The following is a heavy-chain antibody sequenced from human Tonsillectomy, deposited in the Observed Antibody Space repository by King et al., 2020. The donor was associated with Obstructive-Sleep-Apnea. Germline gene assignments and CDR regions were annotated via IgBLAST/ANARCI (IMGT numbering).Heavy chain of an antibody. V-gene: IGHV3-9*01. Sequence: VQLVESGGGLVQPGRSLRLSCAASGFTFDDYAMHWVRQAPGKGLEWVSGISWNSGSIGYADSVKGRFTISRDNAKNSLYLQMNSLRVEDTALFYCAKDIYDTTHLNPYYYYYGMDVWGQGTTVTVSS. CDR3: AKDIYDTTHLNPYYYYYGMDV. CDR2: ISWNSGSI. J-gene: IGHJ6*02. D-gene: IGHD2/OR15-2a*01. CDR1: GFTFDDYA.